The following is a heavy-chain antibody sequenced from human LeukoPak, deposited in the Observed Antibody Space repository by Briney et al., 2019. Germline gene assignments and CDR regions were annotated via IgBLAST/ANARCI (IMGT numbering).Heavy chain of an antibody. D-gene: IGHD1-26*01. J-gene: IGHJ4*02. Sequence: GGSLRLSCAASGFTFTTYSMNWVRQAPGEWLGLLSYISGGSPTIYYADCVKGRFTISRNNARNSLYLNLNSLRAEDRAVYCCASVTVGATADNFVSWGQGTLVTVSS. CDR2: ISGGSPTI. CDR1: GFTFTTYS. V-gene: IGHV3-48*01. CDR3: ASVTVGATADNFVS.